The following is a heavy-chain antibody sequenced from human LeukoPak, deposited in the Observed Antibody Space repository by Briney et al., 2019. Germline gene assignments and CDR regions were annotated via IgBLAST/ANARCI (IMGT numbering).Heavy chain of an antibody. J-gene: IGHJ4*02. CDR3: VRAGGSWSFDY. Sequence: PSETLSLTCRVSGASISTYYWSWIRQPPGKGLEWIGYLYFGGSTNYNPSLKSRVTISPDKSKNQFSLKLNSVTAADTAVYYCVRAGGSWSFDYLGQGTLVTVSS. CDR2: LYFGGST. D-gene: IGHD5-12*01. V-gene: IGHV4-59*01. CDR1: GASISTYY.